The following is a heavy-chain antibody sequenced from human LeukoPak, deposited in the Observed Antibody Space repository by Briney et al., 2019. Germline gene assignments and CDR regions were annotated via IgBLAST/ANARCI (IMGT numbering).Heavy chain of an antibody. CDR1: GDSVSSKSAA. V-gene: IGHV6-1*01. Sequence: SQTLSLTCAISGDSVSSKSAAWNWTRQSPSRGLECLGRTYYRSKWYNDYAVPVKSRITNNSEKSKNQFSLQLNSVTPEDTAVYYCARGIYGSGVYYYYYGMDVWGHGTTVTVSS. CDR3: ARGIYGSGVYYYYYGMDV. J-gene: IGHJ6*02. D-gene: IGHD3-10*01. CDR2: TYYRSKWYN.